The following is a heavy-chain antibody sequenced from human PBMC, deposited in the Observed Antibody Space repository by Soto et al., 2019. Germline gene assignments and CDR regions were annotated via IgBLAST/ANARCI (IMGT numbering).Heavy chain of an antibody. CDR1: GFTFSSYS. CDR3: ASQLGYCSTTSCFDY. J-gene: IGHJ4*02. D-gene: IGHD2-2*01. CDR2: ISSSSNYI. V-gene: IGHV3-21*01. Sequence: PGGSLRLSCAASGFTFSSYSMNWVRQAPGKGLEWVSSISSSSNYIYYADSVKGRFSISRDNAKNSLYLQMNSLSPDDTAVYYCASQLGYCSTTSCFDYWGQGT.